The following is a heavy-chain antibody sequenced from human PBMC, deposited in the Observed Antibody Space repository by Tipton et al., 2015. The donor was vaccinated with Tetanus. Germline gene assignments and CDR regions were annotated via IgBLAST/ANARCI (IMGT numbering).Heavy chain of an antibody. D-gene: IGHD3-22*01. Sequence: QLVQSGAELKKPGASVKVSCTASGYTFTGYCMYWVRQAPGQGLEWVGWIDPNSGDTIYAQNFQGRVTMTRDTSISTVYMELRRLRSDDTAVYYCARDRGDYIYYGMDVWGPGTTVTVS. V-gene: IGHV1-2*02. CDR1: GYTFTGYC. CDR2: IDPNSGDT. CDR3: ARDRGDYIYYGMDV. J-gene: IGHJ6*02.